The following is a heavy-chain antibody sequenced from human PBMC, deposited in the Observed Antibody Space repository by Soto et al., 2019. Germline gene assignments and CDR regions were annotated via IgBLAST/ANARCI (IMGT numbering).Heavy chain of an antibody. Sequence: PSETLSLTCAVSGGSISSGGYSWSWIRQPPGKGLEWIGYIYHSGSTYYNPSLKSRVTISVDTSKNQFSLKLSSVTAADTAVYYCARGAYSGRIGSFDYWGQGTLVTVSS. CDR2: IYHSGST. D-gene: IGHD1-26*01. CDR3: ARGAYSGRIGSFDY. V-gene: IGHV4-30-2*01. J-gene: IGHJ4*02. CDR1: GGSISSGGYS.